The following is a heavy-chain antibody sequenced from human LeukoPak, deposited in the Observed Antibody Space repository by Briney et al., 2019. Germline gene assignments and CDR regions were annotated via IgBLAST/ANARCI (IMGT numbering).Heavy chain of an antibody. CDR1: SGSFRGNY. J-gene: IGHJ4*02. D-gene: IGHD3-22*01. CDR2: MNHSGST. V-gene: IGHV4-34*01. Sequence: PSETLSLTCAVYSGSFRGNYWSWLRQPPGKGLEGIGDMNHSGSTNYNPSLKNRVTISVDTSKNQFSLKLSSVTAADTAMYYCSTRGAYYYRSADYWGQGTLVTVSS. CDR3: STRGAYYYRSADY.